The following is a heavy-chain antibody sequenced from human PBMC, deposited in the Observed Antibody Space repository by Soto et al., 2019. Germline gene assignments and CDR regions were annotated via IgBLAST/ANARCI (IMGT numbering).Heavy chain of an antibody. CDR2: MNPNSGNT. V-gene: IGHV1-8*01. D-gene: IGHD3-10*01. Sequence: ASVKVSCKASGYTFTSYDINWVRQATGQGLEWMGWMNPNSGNTGYAQKFQGRVTMTRNTSISTAYMELSSLRSEDTAVYYCARSQGVLLWFGELLPPTYYYGMDVWGQGTTVTGLL. J-gene: IGHJ6*02. CDR3: ARSQGVLLWFGELLPPTYYYGMDV. CDR1: GYTFTSYD.